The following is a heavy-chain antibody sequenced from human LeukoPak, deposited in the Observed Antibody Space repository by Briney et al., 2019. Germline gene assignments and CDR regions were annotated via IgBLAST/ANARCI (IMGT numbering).Heavy chain of an antibody. Sequence: GESLKISCEGSGYSFTSYWIGWVRQMPGKGLEWMGIIYPGDSDTRYSPSFQGQVTISVDKSISTAYLQWSSLKASDTAMYYCARLQQSTMRPVSGGTNWWSWFDPWGQGTLVTVSS. D-gene: IGHD2-8*02. CDR3: ARLQQSTMRPVSGGTNWWSWFDP. CDR1: GYSFTSYW. CDR2: IYPGDSDT. J-gene: IGHJ5*02. V-gene: IGHV5-51*01.